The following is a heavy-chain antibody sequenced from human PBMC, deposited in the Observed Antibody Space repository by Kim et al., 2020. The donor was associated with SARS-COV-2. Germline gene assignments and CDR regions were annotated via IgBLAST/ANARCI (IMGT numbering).Heavy chain of an antibody. CDR3: ARSGTYYDILTGPRPYYFDY. D-gene: IGHD3-9*01. J-gene: IGHJ4*02. Sequence: GRITSSRDNAKNSLYLQMNSLRAEDTAVYYCARSGTYYDILTGPRPYYFDYWGQGTLVTVSS. V-gene: IGHV3-11*06.